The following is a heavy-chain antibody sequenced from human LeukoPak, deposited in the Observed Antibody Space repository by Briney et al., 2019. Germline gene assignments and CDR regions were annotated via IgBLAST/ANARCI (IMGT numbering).Heavy chain of an antibody. V-gene: IGHV4-38-2*02. Sequence: SETLSLTCTVSGYSISSGYYWGWIRQPPGKGLEWIGSIYHSGGTYYNPSLKSRVTISVDTSKNQFSLKLSSVTAADTAVYYCARVAQVLLWFGELLYDAFDIWGQGTMVTVSS. J-gene: IGHJ3*02. CDR3: ARVAQVLLWFGELLYDAFDI. D-gene: IGHD3-10*01. CDR1: GYSISSGYY. CDR2: IYHSGGT.